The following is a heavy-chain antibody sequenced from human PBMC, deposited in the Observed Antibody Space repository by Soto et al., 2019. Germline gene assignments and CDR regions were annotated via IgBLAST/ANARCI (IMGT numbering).Heavy chain of an antibody. CDR1: GSPISIYY. V-gene: IGHV4-59*01. J-gene: IGHJ4*01. Sequence: WGTLCLTCALSGSPISIYYWSWIRQAPGKGLEWIVYIYYSGSTTYNPSLESRVTMSADTSKDQFSLKLNSVTAADTAVYYCARDDGGPHDHWGQRIMVTVSS. D-gene: IGHD2-15*01. CDR3: ARDDGGPHDH. CDR2: IYYSGST.